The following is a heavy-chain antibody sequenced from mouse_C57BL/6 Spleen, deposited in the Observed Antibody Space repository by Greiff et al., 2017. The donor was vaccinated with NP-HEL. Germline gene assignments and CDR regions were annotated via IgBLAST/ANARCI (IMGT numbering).Heavy chain of an antibody. Sequence: QVQLQQPGAELVKPGASVKMSCKASGYTFTSYWITWVKQRPGQGLEWIGDIYPGSGSTNYNEKFKSKATLTVDTSSSTAYMQLSSLTSEDSAVYYGARGGYYGAGFDYWGQGTTLTVSS. CDR3: ARGGYYGAGFDY. CDR2: IYPGSGST. D-gene: IGHD1-2*01. V-gene: IGHV1-55*01. J-gene: IGHJ2*01. CDR1: GYTFTSYW.